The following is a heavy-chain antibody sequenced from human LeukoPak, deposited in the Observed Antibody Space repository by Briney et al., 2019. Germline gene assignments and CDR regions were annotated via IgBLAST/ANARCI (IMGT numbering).Heavy chain of an antibody. CDR2: IKQDGSEK. CDR1: GFTFSSYW. CDR3: ASQVAHDAFDI. V-gene: IGHV3-7*01. J-gene: IGHJ3*02. Sequence: GGSPRLSCAASGFTFSSYWMSWVRQAPGKGLEWVANIKQDGSEKYYVDSVKGRFTISRDNAKNSLYLQMNSLRAEDTAVYYCASQVAHDAFDIWGQGTTVTVSS.